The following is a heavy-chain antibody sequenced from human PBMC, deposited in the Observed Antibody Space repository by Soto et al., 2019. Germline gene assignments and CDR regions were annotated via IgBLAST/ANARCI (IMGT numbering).Heavy chain of an antibody. CDR3: APARGCCGSRGT. D-gene: IGHD2-21*01. Sequence: QITLEESGPTLVKPTQTLTLTCSFSGFSLGDFGEGVGWVRQPPGEALEWLALIYWNDDERYNPSLESRLTISKDTSKNQVVLTMTNMDPLDTATYHCAPARGCCGSRGTWGHGTLFTVSS. V-gene: IGHV2-5*01. J-gene: IGHJ1*01. CDR1: GFSLGDFGEG. CDR2: IYWNDDE.